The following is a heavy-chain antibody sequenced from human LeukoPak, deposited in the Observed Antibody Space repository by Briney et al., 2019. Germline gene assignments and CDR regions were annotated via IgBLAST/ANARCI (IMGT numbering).Heavy chain of an antibody. CDR2: INSGSSTI. D-gene: IGHD6-19*01. Sequence: GGSLRLSCAASGLTFSSYSMNWVRQTPGKGLEWVSYINSGSSTIYYADSVKGRFTISRDNAKNSLYLQMNSLRDEDTAVYYCARDRHSTGWYYFDYWGQGTLVTVPS. J-gene: IGHJ4*02. CDR1: GLTFSSYS. CDR3: ARDRHSTGWYYFDY. V-gene: IGHV3-48*02.